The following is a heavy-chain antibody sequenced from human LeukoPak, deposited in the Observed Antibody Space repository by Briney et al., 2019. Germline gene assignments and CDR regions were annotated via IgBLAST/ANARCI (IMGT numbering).Heavy chain of an antibody. CDR1: GYTFTGYS. V-gene: IGHV1-2*02. J-gene: IGHJ4*02. D-gene: IGHD3-10*01. Sequence: ASVNVSCKASGYTFTGYSMHWVRQTPGQGLEWMGWINPNSGGTNYAQKFQGRVTMTRDTSISTAFMELSRLRSDDTAVYQCVRDPAIIMVRGALISRDYYFDSWGQGTLVTASS. CDR2: INPNSGGT. CDR3: VRDPAIIMVRGALISRDYYFDS.